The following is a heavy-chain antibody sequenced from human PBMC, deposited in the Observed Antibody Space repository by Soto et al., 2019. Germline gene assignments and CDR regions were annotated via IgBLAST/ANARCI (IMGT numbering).Heavy chain of an antibody. CDR3: SRQTYRYAWLN. J-gene: IGHJ4*02. V-gene: IGHV4-4*02. CDR1: SGSISSNW. Sequence: PSGTLSLTCAVSSGSISSNWWSWVRQPPGKGLEWIGEIYHSGSTNYNPSLNSRVTISVDKSKNHFSLDLSSVTAADTAVYYCSRQTYRYAWLNWGEGTQVTGSS. D-gene: IGHD5-12*01. CDR2: IYHSGST.